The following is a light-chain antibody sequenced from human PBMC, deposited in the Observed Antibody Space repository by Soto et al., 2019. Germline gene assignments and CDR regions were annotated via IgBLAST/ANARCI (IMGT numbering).Light chain of an antibody. J-gene: IGKJ3*01. V-gene: IGKV3-20*01. CDR2: DAS. CDR3: QQYGSSPLFT. CDR1: QSVSSSY. Sequence: EIVLTQSPGTLSLSPGERATLSCRASQSVSSSYLAWYQQKPGQAPRLLIHDASARATGIPDRFSGSGSGTDFTLTISRLEPEDFAVYYCQQYGSSPLFTFGPGAKVDIK.